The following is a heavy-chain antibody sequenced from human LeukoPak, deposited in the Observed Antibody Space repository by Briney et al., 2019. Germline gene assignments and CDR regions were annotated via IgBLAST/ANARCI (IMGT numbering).Heavy chain of an antibody. J-gene: IGHJ6*03. CDR3: AKDPILDSYYYYYYYMDV. D-gene: IGHD3/OR15-3a*01. Sequence: GGSLRLSCAASGFTFSSYAMSWVRQAPGKGLEWVSAISGSGGSTYYADSVKGRFTISRDNSKNTLYLQMNSLRAEDTAVYYCAKDPILDSYYYYYYYMDVWGKGTTVTVSS. CDR2: ISGSGGST. V-gene: IGHV3-23*01. CDR1: GFTFSSYA.